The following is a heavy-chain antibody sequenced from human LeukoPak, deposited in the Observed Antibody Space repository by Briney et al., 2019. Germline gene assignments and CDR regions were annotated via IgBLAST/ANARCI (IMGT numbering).Heavy chain of an antibody. CDR2: IIPIFGTA. D-gene: IGHD5-12*01. CDR1: GYTFTGYY. CDR3: ARGEWLRYNWFDP. V-gene: IGHV1-69*06. J-gene: IGHJ5*02. Sequence: ASVKVSCKASGYTFTGYYMHWVRQAPGQGLEWMGGIIPIFGTANYAQKFQGRVTITADKSTSTAYMELSSLRSEDTAVYYCARGEWLRYNWFDPWGQGTLVTVSS.